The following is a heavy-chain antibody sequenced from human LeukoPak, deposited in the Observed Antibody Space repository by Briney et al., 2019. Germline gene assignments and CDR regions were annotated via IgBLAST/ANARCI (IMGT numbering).Heavy chain of an antibody. D-gene: IGHD2-2*01. J-gene: IGHJ6*03. CDR1: GFTFSSYS. V-gene: IGHV3-48*01. CDR2: ISSSSSTI. Sequence: GGSLRLSCAASGFTFSSYSMNWVRQAPGKGLEWVSYISSSSSTIYYADSVKGRFTISRDNAKNSLYLQMNSLRAEDTAVYYCARERCSSTSCYSPYYYYYYMDVWGKGTTVTVSS. CDR3: ARERCSSTSCYSPYYYYYYMDV.